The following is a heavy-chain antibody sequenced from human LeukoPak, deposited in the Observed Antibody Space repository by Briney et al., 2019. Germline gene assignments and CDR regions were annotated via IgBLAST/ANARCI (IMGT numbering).Heavy chain of an antibody. V-gene: IGHV4-39*07. J-gene: IGHJ4*02. CDR2: IYYSGST. CDR1: GGSISSSSYY. D-gene: IGHD2-15*01. CDR3: ARSDCSGGSCYSVLGY. Sequence: PSETLSLTCTVSGGSISSSSYYWGWIRQPPGKGLEWIGSIYYSGSTYYNPSLKSRVTISVDTSKNQFSLKLSSVTAADTAVYYCARSDCSGGSCYSVLGYWGQGTLVTVSS.